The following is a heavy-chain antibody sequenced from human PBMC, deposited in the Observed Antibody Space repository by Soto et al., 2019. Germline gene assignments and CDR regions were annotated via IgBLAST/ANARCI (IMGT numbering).Heavy chain of an antibody. V-gene: IGHV4-30-4*01. Sequence: SETLSLTCTVSGGSISSGDYYWSWIRQPPGKGLEWIGYIYYSGSTYYNPSLKSRVTISVDTSKNQFSLKLSSVTAADTAVYYCARGPKHSSSWSRWFDPWGQGTLVTVSS. CDR1: GGSISSGDYY. CDR3: ARGPKHSSSWSRWFDP. J-gene: IGHJ5*02. CDR2: IYYSGST. D-gene: IGHD6-6*01.